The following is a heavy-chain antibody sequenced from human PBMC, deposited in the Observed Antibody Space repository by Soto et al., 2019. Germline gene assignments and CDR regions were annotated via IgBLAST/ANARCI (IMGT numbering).Heavy chain of an antibody. J-gene: IGHJ4*02. Sequence: PSETLSLTCTVSGGSITSYYWSWIRQPPGKGLEWIGYIYYSGSTNQNPSLKSRVTISVDTSKNQFSLKLNSVTAADTAVYYCARGVVPSAIVYYFDYWGQGTLVTVSS. V-gene: IGHV4-59*01. CDR1: GGSITSYY. CDR2: IYYSGST. CDR3: ARGVVPSAIVYYFDY. D-gene: IGHD2-2*01.